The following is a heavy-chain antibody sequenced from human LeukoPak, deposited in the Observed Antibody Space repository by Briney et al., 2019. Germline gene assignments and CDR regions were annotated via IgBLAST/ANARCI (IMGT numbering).Heavy chain of an antibody. V-gene: IGHV4-31*03. CDR2: ISNSGNT. D-gene: IGHD1-14*01. Sequence: SETLSLTCTVSGGSINSGGHYWSWIRQHPGQGLEWIGYISNSGNTYYNPSLKSRVTISVDTSKNQFSLKVSSVTAADTAMYYCARDPGGHDAFDIWGQGTMVTVSS. J-gene: IGHJ3*02. CDR1: GGSINSGGHY. CDR3: ARDPGGHDAFDI.